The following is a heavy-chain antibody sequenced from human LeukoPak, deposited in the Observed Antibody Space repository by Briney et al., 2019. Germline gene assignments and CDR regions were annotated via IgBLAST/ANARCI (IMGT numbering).Heavy chain of an antibody. J-gene: IGHJ4*02. Sequence: SETLSLTCAVSGYSISSGYYWGWIRQPPGKGLEWIGSICHSGSTYYNPSLKSRVTISVDTSKNQFSLKLSSVTAADTAVYYCARRAVADVDYWGQGTLVTVSS. CDR3: ARRAVADVDY. V-gene: IGHV4-38-2*01. CDR1: GYSISSGYY. D-gene: IGHD6-19*01. CDR2: ICHSGST.